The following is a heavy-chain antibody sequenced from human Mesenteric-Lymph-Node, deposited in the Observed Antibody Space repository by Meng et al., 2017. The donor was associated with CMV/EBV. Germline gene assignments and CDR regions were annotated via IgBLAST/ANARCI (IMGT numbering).Heavy chain of an antibody. D-gene: IGHD3-3*01. CDR3: AREWR. CDR1: GFTFSNSW. CDR2: INSDGSST. V-gene: IGHV3-74*01. J-gene: IGHJ4*02. Sequence: GESLKISCAASGFTFSNSWMHWVRQVPGKGLVWVSRINSDGSSTSYADSVKGRFTVSRDNAKNTLYLQMNSLRPEDTAVYYCAREWRWGQGTLVTVSS.